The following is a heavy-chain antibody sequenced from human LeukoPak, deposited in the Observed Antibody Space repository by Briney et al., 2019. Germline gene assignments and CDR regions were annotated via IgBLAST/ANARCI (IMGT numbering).Heavy chain of an antibody. CDR2: IYTSGST. CDR1: GGSISSYY. J-gene: IGHJ2*01. D-gene: IGHD4-17*01. Sequence: SETLSLTCTVSGGSISSYYWSWIRQPAGKGLEWIGRIYTSGSTNYNPSLKSRVTISVDTSKNQFSLKLSSVTAADTAVYYCARGQGTVTTRLGYFDLWGRGTLVTVSS. CDR3: ARGQGTVTTRLGYFDL. V-gene: IGHV4-4*07.